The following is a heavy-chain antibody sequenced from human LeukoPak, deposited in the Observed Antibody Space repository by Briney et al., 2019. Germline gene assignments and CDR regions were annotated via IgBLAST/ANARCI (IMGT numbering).Heavy chain of an antibody. D-gene: IGHD3-10*01. CDR1: GGSFSGYY. J-gene: IGHJ4*02. V-gene: IGHV4-34*01. CDR2: INHSGST. CDR3: ARERQITMVRGVIQGGDFDY. Sequence: SETLSLTCAVYGGSFSGYYWSWIRQPPGKGLEWIGEINHSGSTNYNPSLKSRVTISVDTSKNQFSLKLSSVTAADTAVYYCARERQITMVRGVIQGGDFDYWGQGTLVTVSS.